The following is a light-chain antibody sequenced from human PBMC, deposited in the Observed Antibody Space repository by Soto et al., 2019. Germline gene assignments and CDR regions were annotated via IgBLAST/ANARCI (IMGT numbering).Light chain of an antibody. J-gene: IGKJ2*01. CDR3: QQYNDWPPYT. V-gene: IGKV3-15*01. Sequence: EILMTQSPVTLSVSPGERATLSCRASQSVSSNLAWYQQKPGQAPRLLIYGASTRATGIPARFSGSGSGTEFTLTISSLQSEDFALYYCQQYNDWPPYTFGQGTKLEIK. CDR2: GAS. CDR1: QSVSSN.